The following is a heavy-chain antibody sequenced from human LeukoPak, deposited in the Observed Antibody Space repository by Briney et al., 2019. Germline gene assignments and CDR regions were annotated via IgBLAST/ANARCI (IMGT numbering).Heavy chain of an antibody. D-gene: IGHD3-10*02. CDR3: AELGITMIGGV. J-gene: IGHJ6*04. CDR2: ISSSGSTI. V-gene: IGHV3-48*03. Sequence: GWSLRLSCAASGFTFSSYEMNWVRQAPGKGLEWVSYISSSGSTIYYADSVKGRFTISRDNAKNSLYLQMNSLRAEDTAVYYCAELGITMIGGVWGKGTTVTISS. CDR1: GFTFSSYE.